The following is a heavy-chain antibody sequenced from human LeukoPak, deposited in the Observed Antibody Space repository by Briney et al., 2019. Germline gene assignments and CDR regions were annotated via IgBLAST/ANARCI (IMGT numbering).Heavy chain of an antibody. CDR3: ARDFFHGHCAGLSCSLLDS. J-gene: IGHJ4*02. CDR2: ISANNGDT. CDR1: GYTFTSYG. Sequence: GASVKVSCKAAGYTFTSYGISRGRQAPGQGLGWMGWISANNGDTNSSQKFQDRGTMITARPTSTPYVELRSLRSDDTAVSYCARDFFHGHCAGLSCSLLDSWGQASLLTVSS. V-gene: IGHV1-18*01. D-gene: IGHD2-15*01.